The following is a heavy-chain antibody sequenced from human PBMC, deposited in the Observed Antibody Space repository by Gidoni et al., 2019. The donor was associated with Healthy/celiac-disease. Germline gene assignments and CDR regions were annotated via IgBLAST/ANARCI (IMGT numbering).Heavy chain of an antibody. CDR1: GGSISSSSYY. D-gene: IGHD6-19*01. Sequence: QLQLQESGPGLVKPSETLSLTCTVSGGSISSSSYYWGWIRQPPGKGLEWIGSIYYSGSTYYNPSLKSRVTISVDTSKNQFSLKLSSVTAADTAVYYCARHESSIAVAGTFFDYWGQGTLVTVSS. CDR2: IYYSGST. J-gene: IGHJ4*02. CDR3: ARHESSIAVAGTFFDY. V-gene: IGHV4-39*01.